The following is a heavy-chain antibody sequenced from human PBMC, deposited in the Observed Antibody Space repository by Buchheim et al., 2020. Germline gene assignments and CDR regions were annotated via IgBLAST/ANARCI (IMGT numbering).Heavy chain of an antibody. CDR3: AGGYSSSWPLFDY. Sequence: QVQLQQWGAGLLKPSETLSLTCAVYGGSLDGSYWSWIRQSPGKRLEWIGEINHGGSTNYNPSLKSRVTISVDTSKNQFSLKLSSVTAADTAVYYCAGGYSSSWPLFDYWGQGTL. CDR2: INHGGST. CDR1: GGSLDGSY. V-gene: IGHV4-34*02. J-gene: IGHJ4*02. D-gene: IGHD6-13*01.